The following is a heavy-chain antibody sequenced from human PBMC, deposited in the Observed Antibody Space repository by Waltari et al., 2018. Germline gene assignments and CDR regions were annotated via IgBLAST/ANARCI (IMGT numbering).Heavy chain of an antibody. J-gene: IGHJ5*02. CDR2: IYYSGST. CDR1: GGSISSSS. D-gene: IGHD4-17*01. V-gene: IGHV4-59*01. CDR3: ARGPLYYGDP. Sequence: QVQLQESGPGLVKPSETLSLTCTVSGGSISSSSWSWIRQPPGKGLEWIGYIYYSGSTNYNPSLKSRVTISVDTSKNQFSLKLSSVTAADTAVYYCARGPLYYGDPWGQGTLVTVSS.